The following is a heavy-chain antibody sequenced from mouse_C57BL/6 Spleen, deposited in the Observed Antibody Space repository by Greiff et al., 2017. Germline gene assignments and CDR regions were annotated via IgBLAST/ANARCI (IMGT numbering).Heavy chain of an antibody. Sequence: EVLLVESGGGLVKPGGSLKLSCAASGFTFSDYGMHWVRQAPEQGLEWVAYISSGSSTIYYAATVKGRFTITRDNATNTQFLQMTSLRSEDTAMYYCAREGDWYFDVGGTGTTVTVSS. CDR1: GFTFSDYG. CDR2: ISSGSSTI. V-gene: IGHV5-17*01. CDR3: AREGDWYFDV. J-gene: IGHJ1*03.